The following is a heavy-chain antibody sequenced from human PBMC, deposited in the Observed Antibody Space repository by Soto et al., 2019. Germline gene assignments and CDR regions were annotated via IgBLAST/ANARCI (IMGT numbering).Heavy chain of an antibody. CDR2: TYYRSKWYY. D-gene: IGHD6-6*01. CDR3: ARIHSSSSSDMDV. CDR1: GDSVPSNSAA. Sequence: SQTLSLTCAISGDSVPSNSAAWNWIRQSPSRGLEWLGRTYYRSKWYYGYAVSVKSRITIKPDTSKNQFSLQLNSVTPEDTAVYYCARIHSSSSSDMDVWGQGTTVTVSS. V-gene: IGHV6-1*01. J-gene: IGHJ6*02.